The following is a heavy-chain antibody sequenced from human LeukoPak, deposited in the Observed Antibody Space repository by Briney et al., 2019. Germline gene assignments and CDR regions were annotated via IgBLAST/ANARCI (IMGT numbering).Heavy chain of an antibody. V-gene: IGHV3-15*01. CDR3: TTDIAGETDY. J-gene: IGHJ4*02. Sequence: PGGSLRLSCAASGFTFSNAWMSWDRQAPGTGLEWVGRIKSKTDGGTTDYAAPVKGRFTISRYDSKNTLYLQMNSLKTEDTAVYYCTTDIAGETDYWGQGTLVTVSS. CDR1: GFTFSNAW. CDR2: IKSKTDGGTT. D-gene: IGHD6-13*01.